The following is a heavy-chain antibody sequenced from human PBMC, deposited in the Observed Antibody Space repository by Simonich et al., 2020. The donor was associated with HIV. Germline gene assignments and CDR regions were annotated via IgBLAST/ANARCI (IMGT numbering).Heavy chain of an antibody. J-gene: IGHJ4*02. CDR3: ARGGLIAAAGTYARIDY. D-gene: IGHD6-13*01. CDR1: GYTFTSYY. Sequence: QVQLVQSGAEVKKPGASVKVSCKASGYTFTSYYMHWVRQAPGQGLEWMGKINPSGGSTSYAQKLQGRVTMTRDTSTSTVYMELSSLRSDDTAVYYCARGGLIAAAGTYARIDYWGQGTLVTVSS. CDR2: INPSGGST. V-gene: IGHV1-46*04.